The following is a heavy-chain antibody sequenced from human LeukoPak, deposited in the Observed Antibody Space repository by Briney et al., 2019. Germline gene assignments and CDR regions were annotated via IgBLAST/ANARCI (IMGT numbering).Heavy chain of an antibody. V-gene: IGHV3-23*01. CDR3: ATYRQVLLPFES. Sequence: GGSLRLSCAASGFTFSTYWMSWVRQAPGKGLEWVSSIFPSGGEIHYADSVRGRFTISRDNSKSTLSLQMNSLRAEDTAIYYCATYRQVLLPFESWGQGTLVTVSS. J-gene: IGHJ4*02. D-gene: IGHD2-8*02. CDR1: GFTFSTYW. CDR2: IFPSGGEI.